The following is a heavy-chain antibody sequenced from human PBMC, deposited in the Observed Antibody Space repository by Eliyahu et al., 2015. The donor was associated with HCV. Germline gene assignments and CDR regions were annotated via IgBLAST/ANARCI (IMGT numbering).Heavy chain of an antibody. CDR2: IWSXANNE. Sequence: QVQLVESGGGVVQPGRSLTLSCAASGFTFRNYAMHWVRQAPGKGLEWVATIWSXANNEYYGQSVKGRFTVFRDQSKSTLYLQMNSLRVEDTAVYYCARDGAVFGTVYFLDSWGQGTLVTVS. CDR1: GFTFRNYA. D-gene: IGHD1-7*01. J-gene: IGHJ4*02. CDR3: ARDGAVFGTVYFLDS. V-gene: IGHV3-33*01.